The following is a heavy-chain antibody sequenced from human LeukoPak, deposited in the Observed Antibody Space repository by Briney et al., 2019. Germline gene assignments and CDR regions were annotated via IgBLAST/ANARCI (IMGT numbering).Heavy chain of an antibody. CDR2: INQGGTVT. CDR3: ARDHHFGALDF. J-gene: IGHJ4*02. V-gene: IGHV3-7*01. Sequence: PGGSLRLSCTPSGFTFSSAWMTWVRQAPGKGLEWLGNINQGGTVTNYVDSVKGRFSISRDNAKNTMYLQMSSLRDEDTAVYYCARDHHFGALDFWGQGTLVTVSS. D-gene: IGHD1-26*01. CDR1: GFTFSSAW.